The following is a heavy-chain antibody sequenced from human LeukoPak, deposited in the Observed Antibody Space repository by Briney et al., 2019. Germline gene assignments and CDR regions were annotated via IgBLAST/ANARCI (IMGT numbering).Heavy chain of an antibody. CDR3: ARAAPYYNDSSGYSAFDS. CDR2: ISSTSSTI. V-gene: IGHV3-48*02. D-gene: IGHD3-22*01. J-gene: IGHJ3*02. Sequence: GGSLRLSCAASGFTFRSYSMHWVRQAPGKGLEWVSYISSTSSTIYYADSVKGRFTISRDNAKNSLYLQMNSLRDEDTAGYYRARAAPYYNDSSGYSAFDSWGQGTMVTVSA. CDR1: GFTFRSYS.